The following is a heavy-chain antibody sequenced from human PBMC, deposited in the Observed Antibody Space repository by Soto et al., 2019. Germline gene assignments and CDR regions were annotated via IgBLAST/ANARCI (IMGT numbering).Heavy chain of an antibody. Sequence: QVQLVQSGAEVKKPGSSVKVSCKASGGTFSSYAISWVRQAPGQGLEWMGGIIPIFGTANYAQKFQGRVTITADESTSTAYMELSSLRSEDTAVYYCARGEQHTVVVSANYYYGMDVWGPGTTVTVSS. D-gene: IGHD2-21*01. V-gene: IGHV1-69*12. CDR3: ARGEQHTVVVSANYYYGMDV. J-gene: IGHJ6*02. CDR1: GGTFSSYA. CDR2: IIPIFGTA.